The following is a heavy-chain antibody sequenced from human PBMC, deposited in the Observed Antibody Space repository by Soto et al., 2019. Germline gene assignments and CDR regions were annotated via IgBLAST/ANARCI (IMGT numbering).Heavy chain of an antibody. D-gene: IGHD2-21*02. Sequence: SLRHSCEAPVFTFSSDIVCSVRQGQDTGRGWGAVIWYDGSNKYYADSVKGRFTISRDNSKNTLYLQMNSLRAEDTAVYYCARVMLPGDYYFTATYYYGMDVWGQGTTVTVSS. J-gene: IGHJ6*02. CDR3: ARVMLPGDYYFTATYYYGMDV. CDR1: VFTFSSDI. V-gene: IGHV3-33*01. CDR2: IWYDGSNK.